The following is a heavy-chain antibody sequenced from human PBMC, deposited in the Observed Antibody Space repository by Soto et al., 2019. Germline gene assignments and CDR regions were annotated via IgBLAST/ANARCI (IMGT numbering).Heavy chain of an antibody. J-gene: IGHJ3*02. CDR1: GFTFSSYS. Sequence: GGSLRLSCAASGFTFSSYSMNWVRQAPGKGLEWVSSISSSSSYIYYADSVKGRFTISRDNAKNSLYLQMNSLRAEDTAVYYCARSGGYDLWAFDIWGQGTMVTVSS. CDR2: ISSSSSYI. V-gene: IGHV3-21*01. CDR3: ARSGGYDLWAFDI. D-gene: IGHD5-12*01.